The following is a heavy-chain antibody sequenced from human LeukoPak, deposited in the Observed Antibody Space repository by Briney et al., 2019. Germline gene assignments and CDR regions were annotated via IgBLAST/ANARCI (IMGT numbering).Heavy chain of an antibody. V-gene: IGHV3-23*01. CDR1: GFTFSSYA. CDR2: ISGSGGST. D-gene: IGHD2-15*01. CDR3: ARDLDYCSGGSCYPFGRASGMDV. Sequence: PGGSLRLSCAASGFTFSSYAMSWVRQAPGKGLEWVSAISGSGGSTYYADSVKGRFTISRDNSKNTLYLQMNSLRAEDTAVYYCARDLDYCSGGSCYPFGRASGMDVWGQGTTVTVSS. J-gene: IGHJ6*02.